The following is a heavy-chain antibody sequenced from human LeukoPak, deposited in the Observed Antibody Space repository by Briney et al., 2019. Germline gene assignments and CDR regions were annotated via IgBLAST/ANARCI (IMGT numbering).Heavy chain of an antibody. D-gene: IGHD5-24*01. CDR3: ARDKMATITGYYDY. Sequence: GGSLRLSCAASGFTFSSYWMSWVRQAPGTGLEWVANIKQDGSEKYYVDSVKGRFTISRDNAKNSLYLQMNSLRVEDTAVYYCARDKMATITGYYDYWGQGTLVTVSS. J-gene: IGHJ4*02. CDR2: IKQDGSEK. CDR1: GFTFSSYW. V-gene: IGHV3-7*03.